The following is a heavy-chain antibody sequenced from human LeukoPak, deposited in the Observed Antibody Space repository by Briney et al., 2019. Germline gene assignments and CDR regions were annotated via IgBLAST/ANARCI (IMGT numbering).Heavy chain of an antibody. V-gene: IGHV3-23*01. CDR1: GFTFSSYA. D-gene: IGHD1-26*01. J-gene: IGHJ4*02. Sequence: PGGSLRLSCAASGFTFSSYAMSWVRQAPGKGLEWVSAISGSGGSTYYADSVKGRFTISRDNPKNTLYLQMNSLRAEDTAVYYCAKGIVGADYFDYWGQGTLVTVSS. CDR3: AKGIVGADYFDY. CDR2: ISGSGGST.